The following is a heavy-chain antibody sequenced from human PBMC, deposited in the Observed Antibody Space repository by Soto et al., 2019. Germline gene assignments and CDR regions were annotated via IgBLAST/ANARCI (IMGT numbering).Heavy chain of an antibody. CDR2: ISAYNGNT. CDR1: GYTFTSYG. D-gene: IGHD1-26*01. J-gene: IGHJ6*02. CDR3: ARDKRGSYHSCYYYYGMDV. Sequence: QVQLVQSGAEVKKPGASVKVSCKASGYTFTSYGISWVRQAPGQGLEWMGWISAYNGNTNYAQKLQGRVTMTTDTSTSTCYMELRSLRSDDTAVYHCARDKRGSYHSCYYYYGMDVWGQGTTVTVS. V-gene: IGHV1-18*01.